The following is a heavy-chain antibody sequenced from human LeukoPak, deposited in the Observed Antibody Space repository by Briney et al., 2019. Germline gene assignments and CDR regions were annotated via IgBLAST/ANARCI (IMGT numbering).Heavy chain of an antibody. CDR3: ARYCSGGDCYSKALDY. Sequence: SETLSLTCSVSGGSINNYWGNWIRQPPGKGLEWIGYIYYSGSTSYNPSLKSRLTISVDTSLNQFSLKLNSVTAADTAVYYCARYCSGGDCYSKALDYWGQGILVTVSS. CDR1: GGSINNYW. V-gene: IGHV4-59*01. J-gene: IGHJ4*02. D-gene: IGHD2-15*01. CDR2: IYYSGST.